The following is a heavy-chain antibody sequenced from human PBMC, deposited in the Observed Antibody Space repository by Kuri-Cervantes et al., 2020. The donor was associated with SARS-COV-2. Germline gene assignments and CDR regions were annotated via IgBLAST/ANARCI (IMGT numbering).Heavy chain of an antibody. V-gene: IGHV1-18*04. CDR3: SRESGSSGWYGFDY. J-gene: IGHJ4*02. Sequence: ASVQVSCKASGYTFTSYGISWVRQAPGQGLEWMGWISAYNGNTNYAQKLQGRVTMTTDTSTSTAYMELRSLRSDDTAVYYCSRESGSSGWYGFDYWGQGTLVTVSS. CDR1: GYTFTSYG. D-gene: IGHD6-19*01. CDR2: ISAYNGNT.